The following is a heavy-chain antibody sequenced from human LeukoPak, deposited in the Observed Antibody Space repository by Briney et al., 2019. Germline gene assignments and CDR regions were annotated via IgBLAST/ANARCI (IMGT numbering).Heavy chain of an antibody. CDR3: AKDLPAAYFDY. Sequence: GGSLRLSCAASGFTFSSYSMNWVRQAPGKGLEWVAFVRSDGDIKYYADSVKGRFTISRDNSRTTLYLQMSSLRPEDTALYHCAKDLPAAYFDYWGQGTLVTVSS. D-gene: IGHD2-2*01. J-gene: IGHJ4*02. CDR2: VRSDGDIK. V-gene: IGHV3-30*02. CDR1: GFTFSSYS.